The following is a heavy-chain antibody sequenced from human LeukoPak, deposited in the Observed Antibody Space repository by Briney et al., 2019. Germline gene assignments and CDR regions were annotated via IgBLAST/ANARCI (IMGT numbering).Heavy chain of an antibody. V-gene: IGHV3-23*01. CDR1: GFTFSSYA. D-gene: IGHD2-21*01. Sequence: GGSLRLPCAASGFTFSSYAMSWVRQPPGKGLEWLSAIDGGGDATKYADSVKGRFTISRDNSKNTLSLQMNSLRIEDTAIYYCAKSDCGSDGCKLLNYWGQGILVTVSS. CDR2: IDGGGDAT. CDR3: AKSDCGSDGCKLLNY. J-gene: IGHJ4*02.